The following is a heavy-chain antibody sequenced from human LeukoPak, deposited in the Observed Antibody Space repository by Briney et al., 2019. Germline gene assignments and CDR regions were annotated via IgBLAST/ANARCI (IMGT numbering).Heavy chain of an antibody. CDR2: IYSGGST. Sequence: SGGSLRLSCAASGFTVSSNYMSWVRQAPGKGLEWVSVIYSGGSTYYADSVKGRFTISRDNSKNTLYLEMSSLRVEDTAIYYCAKWPEGAMDYFDYWGQGTLVTVSS. J-gene: IGHJ4*02. D-gene: IGHD2-8*01. V-gene: IGHV3-53*01. CDR3: AKWPEGAMDYFDY. CDR1: GFTVSSNY.